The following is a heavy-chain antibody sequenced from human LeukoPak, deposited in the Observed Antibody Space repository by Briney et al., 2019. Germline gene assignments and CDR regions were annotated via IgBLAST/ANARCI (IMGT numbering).Heavy chain of an antibody. Sequence: SETLSLTCTVSGGSISSYYWSWIRQPPGKGLEWIGYIYYSGSTNYNPSLKSRVTISVDTSKNQFLLKLSSVTAADTAVYYCARRGYYGDSDYYYYGMDVWGQGTTVTVSS. V-gene: IGHV4-59*08. CDR3: ARRGYYGDSDYYYYGMDV. J-gene: IGHJ6*02. D-gene: IGHD4-17*01. CDR1: GGSISSYY. CDR2: IYYSGST.